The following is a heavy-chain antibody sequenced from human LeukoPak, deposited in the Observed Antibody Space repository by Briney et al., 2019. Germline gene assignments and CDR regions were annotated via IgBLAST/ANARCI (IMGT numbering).Heavy chain of an antibody. CDR3: AREVMGYSSGWYVPVFDC. J-gene: IGHJ4*02. V-gene: IGHV4-4*07. Sequence: PSETLSLTCTVSGGSISSYYWSWIRQPAGKGLEWIGRIYTSGSTNYNPSLKSRVTMSVDTSKNQFSLKLSSVTAADTAVYYCAREVMGYSSGWYVPVFDCWGQGTLVTVSS. CDR1: GGSISSYY. D-gene: IGHD6-19*01. CDR2: IYTSGST.